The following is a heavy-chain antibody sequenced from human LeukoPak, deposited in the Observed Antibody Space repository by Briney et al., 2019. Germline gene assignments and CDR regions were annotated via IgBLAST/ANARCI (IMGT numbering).Heavy chain of an antibody. CDR2: INHSGST. D-gene: IGHD3-16*01. J-gene: IGHJ4*02. V-gene: IGHV4-34*01. CDR3: ARGVYTDMLKIMGHFDC. Sequence: PSETLSLTCAVFGGSFSGYNWNWIRQPPGKGLEWIGEINHSGSTNYSPSLKSRVTVSLDTSKNQFSLKLSSVTAADTAVYYCARGVYTDMLKIMGHFDCWGQGTLVTVSS. CDR1: GGSFSGYN.